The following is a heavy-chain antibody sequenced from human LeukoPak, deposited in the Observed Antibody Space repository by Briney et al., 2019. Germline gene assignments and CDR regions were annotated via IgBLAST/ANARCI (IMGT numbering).Heavy chain of an antibody. Sequence: ASVKVSCKSSGYTFTSYYTHWVRQAPGQGLEWMGIINPSGGSTSYAQKFQGRVTMTRDMSTSTVYMELSSLRSEDTAVYYCASSLHYYDSSGYYYGAFDIWGQGTMVTVSS. CDR2: INPSGGST. D-gene: IGHD3-22*01. V-gene: IGHV1-46*01. CDR3: ASSLHYYDSSGYYYGAFDI. J-gene: IGHJ3*02. CDR1: GYTFTSYY.